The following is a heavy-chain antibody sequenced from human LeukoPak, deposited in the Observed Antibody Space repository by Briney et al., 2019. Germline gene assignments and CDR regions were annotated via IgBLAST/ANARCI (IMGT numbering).Heavy chain of an antibody. V-gene: IGHV4-30-4*01. CDR1: GFSVCNGDYY. D-gene: IGHD1-26*01. Sequence: PSETLSCTGTVSGFSVCNGDYYRRWTGQPPGKVLEWIGYIYYSGSTYYNPSHKKRVTISVNTSKNQSSLKLSSVTTADTAVYYCATYCVDDAFDIWGQGTMVTVSS. J-gene: IGHJ3*02. CDR3: ATYCVDDAFDI. CDR2: IYYSGST.